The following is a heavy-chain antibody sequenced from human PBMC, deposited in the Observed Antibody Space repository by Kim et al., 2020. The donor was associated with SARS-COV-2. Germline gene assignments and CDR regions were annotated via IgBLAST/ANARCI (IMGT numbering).Heavy chain of an antibody. V-gene: IGHV4-59*08. J-gene: IGHJ4*02. CDR1: GASISDDY. CDR3: ARLPDITGWPFDY. D-gene: IGHD6-19*01. CDR2: FSYNKRT. Sequence: SETLSLTCTISGASISDDYWTWIRQPPGKGLEWIGYFSYNKRTSYNPSLKSRVSMSLDTSMNQFSLKLNSVTAADTAVYYCARLPDITGWPFDYWAQGTLVTVSS.